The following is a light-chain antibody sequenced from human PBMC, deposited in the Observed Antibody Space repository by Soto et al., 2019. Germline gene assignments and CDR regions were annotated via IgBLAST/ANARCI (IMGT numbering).Light chain of an antibody. Sequence: DIQITQKPSSLSASVGDRVTITCRASQDISSWLAWYQQKPGKAPKLLIYAASSLQSGVPSRFSGSGSGTDFSLTIRSLQPEDFATYYCQQPISFPITFGQGTRLEIK. J-gene: IGKJ5*01. CDR3: QQPISFPIT. V-gene: IGKV1-12*01. CDR1: QDISSW. CDR2: AAS.